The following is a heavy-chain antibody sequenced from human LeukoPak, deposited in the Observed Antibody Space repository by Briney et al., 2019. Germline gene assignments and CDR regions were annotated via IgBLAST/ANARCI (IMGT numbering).Heavy chain of an antibody. Sequence: GGSLRLSCAASGFSFSSYAMSWVRQAPGKGLEWVSGISGSDGSTYYADSVKGRFTISRDNSKNTLYLQMNSLRAEDTAVYYCARGGIVGATFAFDIWGQGTMVTVSS. J-gene: IGHJ3*02. D-gene: IGHD1-26*01. CDR1: GFSFSSYA. V-gene: IGHV3-23*01. CDR2: ISGSDGST. CDR3: ARGGIVGATFAFDI.